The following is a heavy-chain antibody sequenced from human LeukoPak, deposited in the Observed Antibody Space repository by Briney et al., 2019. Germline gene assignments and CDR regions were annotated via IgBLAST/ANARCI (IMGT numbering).Heavy chain of an antibody. V-gene: IGHV4-34*01. D-gene: IGHD2-8*01. CDR2: INHSGST. J-gene: IGHJ6*03. CDR1: GGSFSGYY. Sequence: PSETLSLTCAVYGGSFSGYYWSWIRQAPGKGLEWIGEINHSGSTNYNPSLKSRVTISVDTSKNQFSLKLSSVTAADTAVYYCARGVRTKKRYMDVWGKGTTVTVSS. CDR3: ARGVRTKKRYMDV.